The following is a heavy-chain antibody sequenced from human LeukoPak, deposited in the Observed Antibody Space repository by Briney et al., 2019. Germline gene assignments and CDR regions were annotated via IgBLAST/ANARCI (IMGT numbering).Heavy chain of an antibody. V-gene: IGHV3-30-3*01. D-gene: IGHD1-26*01. CDR2: ISYDGSNK. Sequence: GGSLRLSCAASGFMFDDYWMSWVRHAPGKGLEWVAVISYDGSNKYYADSVKGRFTISRDNSKNTLYLQMNSLRAEDTAVYYCARGPERSYQTWFDPWGQGTLVTVSS. CDR3: ARGPERSYQTWFDP. J-gene: IGHJ5*02. CDR1: GFMFDDYW.